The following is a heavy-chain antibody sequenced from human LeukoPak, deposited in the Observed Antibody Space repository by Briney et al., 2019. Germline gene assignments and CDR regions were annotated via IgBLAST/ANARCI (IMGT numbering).Heavy chain of an antibody. CDR3: ARDQGYSYGLPLDS. J-gene: IGHJ4*02. CDR1: GGSISSSSYY. D-gene: IGHD5-18*01. Sequence: SETLSLTCTVSGGSISSSSYYWGWIRQPPGKGLEWIGSIYYSGSTYYNPSLKSRVTISVDTSKNQVSLHLNSVTPEDTAMYYCARDQGYSYGLPLDSWGQGTLVTVSS. V-gene: IGHV4-39*02. CDR2: IYYSGST.